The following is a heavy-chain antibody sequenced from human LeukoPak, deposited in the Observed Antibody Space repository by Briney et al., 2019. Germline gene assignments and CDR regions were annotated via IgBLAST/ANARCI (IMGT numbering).Heavy chain of an antibody. J-gene: IGHJ4*02. Sequence: ASVKVSYKASGYRFTSYGISWMRQAPGQGLEWMGWISAYNGNTNYAQKLHGRVTMTTDTSTSTAYMELRSLRSDDTAVYYGARDWTQWLVRVPGYWGQGTLVTVSS. CDR2: ISAYNGNT. V-gene: IGHV1-18*01. CDR1: GYRFTSYG. D-gene: IGHD6-19*01. CDR3: ARDWTQWLVRVPGY.